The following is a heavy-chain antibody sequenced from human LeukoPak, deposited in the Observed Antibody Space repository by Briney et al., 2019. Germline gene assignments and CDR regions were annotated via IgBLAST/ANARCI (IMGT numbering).Heavy chain of an antibody. CDR3: ARGPSGYHNT. V-gene: IGHV3-64*01. Sequence: PGGSLRLSCTASGFIFSSYSMHWVRQAPGKGLEFVSAISSNGGSTYYANSVKGRFTISRDTSKNTLYLQMGSLRTEDMAVYYCARGPSGYHNTGGQGTLVTVSS. D-gene: IGHD5-12*01. CDR1: GFIFSSYS. CDR2: ISSNGGST. J-gene: IGHJ4*02.